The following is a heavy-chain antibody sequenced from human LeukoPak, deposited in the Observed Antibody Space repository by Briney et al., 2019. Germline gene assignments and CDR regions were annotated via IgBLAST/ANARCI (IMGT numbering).Heavy chain of an antibody. V-gene: IGHV4-59*12. CDR3: ARDLMELWGDAFDI. J-gene: IGHJ3*02. CDR2: IYYSGST. Sequence: SETLPLTCTVSGGSISSYYWSWIRQPPGKGLGWIGYIYYSGSTNYNPSLKSRVTMSVDTSKNQFSLKLSSVTAADTAVYYCARDLMELWGDAFDIWGQGTMVTVSS. D-gene: IGHD1-7*01. CDR1: GGSISSYY.